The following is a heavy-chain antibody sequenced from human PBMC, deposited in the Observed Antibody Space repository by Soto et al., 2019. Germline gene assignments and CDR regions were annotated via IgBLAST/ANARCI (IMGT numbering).Heavy chain of an antibody. Sequence: GASVKVSCKASGGTFSRYAISWVRQAPGQGIEWMGGIIPIFGTANYAQKFQGRVTITADESTSTAYMELSSLRSEDTAVYYCARGTKAYCSCDCSDAFDIWDQGTMVTVSS. CDR1: GGTFSRYA. CDR2: IIPIFGTA. J-gene: IGHJ3*02. V-gene: IGHV1-69*13. CDR3: ARGTKAYCSCDCSDAFDI. D-gene: IGHD2-21*02.